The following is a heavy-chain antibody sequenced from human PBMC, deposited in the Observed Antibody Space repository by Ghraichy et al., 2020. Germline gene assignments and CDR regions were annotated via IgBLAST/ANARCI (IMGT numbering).Heavy chain of an antibody. CDR1: GFTFSSYS. D-gene: IGHD3-10*01. J-gene: IGHJ4*02. Sequence: GGSLRLSCAASGFTFSSYSMHWVRQAPGKGLEWVAVISYDGSNKYYAESVKGRFTISRDNSKNTLYLQMNSLRAEDTAVYYCVRGITLGYFDYWGQGTLVTVSS. V-gene: IGHV3-30*04. CDR2: ISYDGSNK. CDR3: VRGITLGYFDY.